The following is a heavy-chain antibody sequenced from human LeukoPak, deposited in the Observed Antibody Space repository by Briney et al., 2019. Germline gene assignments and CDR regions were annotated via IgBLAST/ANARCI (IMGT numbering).Heavy chain of an antibody. J-gene: IGHJ4*02. CDR1: GFTVSRKC. Sequence: GGSLRLSCAGSGFTVSRKCVSWVRQAPGKGMEWVSVIYSGGNTYDADFVKGRFTISRDNSNNTLYLQINSLTAEDTAVYYCANLPRGDYWGLGTLVTVSS. CDR2: IYSGGNT. V-gene: IGHV3-53*01. CDR3: ANLPRGDY. D-gene: IGHD3-10*01.